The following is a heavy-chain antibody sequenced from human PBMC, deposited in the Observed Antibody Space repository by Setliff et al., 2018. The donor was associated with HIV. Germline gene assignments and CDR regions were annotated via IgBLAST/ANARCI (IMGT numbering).Heavy chain of an antibody. CDR2: LYSTGYT. J-gene: IGHJ4*02. Sequence: SETLSLTCTVSGGSISNYYWSWIRQPPGKGLEWIGYLYSTGYTHYHPSLKTRATISLDTSKSQFSLRLTSVTATDTAIYYCARHPREEPQRNYKFDSWGQGTLVTVSS. CDR1: GGSISNYY. CDR3: ARHPREEPQRNYKFDS. V-gene: IGHV4-4*09. D-gene: IGHD1-7*01.